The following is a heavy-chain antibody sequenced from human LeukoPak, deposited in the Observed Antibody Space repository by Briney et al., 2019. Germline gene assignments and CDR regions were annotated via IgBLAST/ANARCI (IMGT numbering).Heavy chain of an antibody. CDR1: GFTFSNAW. J-gene: IGHJ5*02. CDR2: IKSKTNGGTT. V-gene: IGHV3-15*01. CDR3: TTNFLGT. D-gene: IGHD2/OR15-2a*01. Sequence: GGSLRLSCAASGFTFSNAWMTWVRQAPGKGLEWVGRIKSKTNGGTTDYAAPVEGRFTISRDDSKNALYLQMNSLESEDTAVYYCTTNFLGTWGQGTLVTVSS.